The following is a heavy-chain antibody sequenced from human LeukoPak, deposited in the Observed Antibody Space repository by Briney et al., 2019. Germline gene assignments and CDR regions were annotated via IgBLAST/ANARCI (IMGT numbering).Heavy chain of an antibody. J-gene: IGHJ4*02. V-gene: IGHV1-2*02. CDR3: ARVPMDY. CDR2: INPSSGGT. CDR1: GYTFTGYY. Sequence: ASVKVSCKASGYTFTGYYIHWLRQAPGQGLEWMGWINPSSGGTNYAQKFQGRVTMSRDTSINTAYMELSRLRSDDTAVYYCARVPMDYWGQGTLVTVSS.